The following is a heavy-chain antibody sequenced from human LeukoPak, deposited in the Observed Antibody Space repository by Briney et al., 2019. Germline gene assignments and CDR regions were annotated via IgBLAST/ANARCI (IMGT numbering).Heavy chain of an antibody. D-gene: IGHD3-9*01. CDR3: ARDQAYDILTGYPDY. J-gene: IGHJ4*02. CDR2: IGAYNGNT. V-gene: IGHV1-18*01. Sequence: GASVKVSCKASGYTFTSYGISWVRQAPGQGLEWMGWIGAYNGNTNYAQKLQGRVTMTTDTSTSTAYMELRSLRSDDTAVYYCARDQAYDILTGYPDYWGQGTLVTVSS. CDR1: GYTFTSYG.